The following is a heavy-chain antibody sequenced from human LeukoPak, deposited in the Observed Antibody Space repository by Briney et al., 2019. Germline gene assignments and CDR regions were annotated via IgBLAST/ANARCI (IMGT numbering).Heavy chain of an antibody. Sequence: SETLSLTCAVYGGSFSGYYWSWIRQPPGKGLEWIGEINHSGGTNYNPSLKSRVTISVDTSKNQFSLKLSSVTAADTAVYYCAGTVVVTALRHGAFDIWGQGTMVTVSS. D-gene: IGHD2-21*02. V-gene: IGHV4-34*01. CDR3: AGTVVVTALRHGAFDI. J-gene: IGHJ3*02. CDR1: GGSFSGYY. CDR2: INHSGGT.